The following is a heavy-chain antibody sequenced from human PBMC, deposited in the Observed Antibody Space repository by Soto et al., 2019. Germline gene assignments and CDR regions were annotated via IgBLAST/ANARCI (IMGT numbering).Heavy chain of an antibody. CDR2: ISFDESNE. Sequence: QVQLVESGGGVVQPGRSLRLSCEASGFTFRNYAMHWVRQAPGKGLEWVALISFDESNEYYADSVKGRFTISRVNSKNSLYLLSTSLRAEDTAVYYCLRGLYSYDYLYRYGVDVWGQGTTVTVSS. CDR3: LRGLYSYDYLYRYGVDV. CDR1: GFTFRNYA. D-gene: IGHD5-18*01. V-gene: IGHV3-30-3*01. J-gene: IGHJ6*02.